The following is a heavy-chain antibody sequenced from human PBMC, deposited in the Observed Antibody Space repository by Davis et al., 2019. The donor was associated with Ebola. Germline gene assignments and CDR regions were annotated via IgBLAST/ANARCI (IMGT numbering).Heavy chain of an antibody. CDR3: ARRVYSRSGFDS. Sequence: ASVKVSCKTSGYTFTNYDINWVRQATGQGLEWMGWLSPNSGNTDSTHKFQGRLTMTKNISIGTAYMELSTLTSEDTAVYYCARRVYSRSGFDSWGQGTLVTVSS. CDR2: LSPNSGNT. D-gene: IGHD2-8*01. J-gene: IGHJ4*02. V-gene: IGHV1-8*01. CDR1: GYTFTNYD.